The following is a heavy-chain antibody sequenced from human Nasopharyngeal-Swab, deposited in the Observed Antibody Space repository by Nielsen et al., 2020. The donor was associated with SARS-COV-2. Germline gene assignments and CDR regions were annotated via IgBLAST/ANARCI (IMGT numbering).Heavy chain of an antibody. CDR1: GFALSSYA. D-gene: IGHD6-13*01. J-gene: IGHJ4*01. Sequence: GESLKISCAASGFALSSYAMSWVRQAPGKGLEWVSVISVSGGGTYYADSVKGRFTISRDISKNRLYLQMNSLRAEDTAVYYCAKRGSGSSRNAEDYWGHGTLVTVSS. V-gene: IGHV3-23*01. CDR3: AKRGSGSSRNAEDY. CDR2: ISVSGGGT.